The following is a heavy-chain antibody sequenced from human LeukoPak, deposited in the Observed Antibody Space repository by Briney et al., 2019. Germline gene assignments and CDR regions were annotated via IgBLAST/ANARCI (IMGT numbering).Heavy chain of an antibody. CDR2: IYYSGST. Sequence: SQTLSLTCTVSGGSISRGGYYWSWIRQHPGKGLEWIGYIYYSGSTYYNPSLKSRVTISVDTSKNQFSLKLSSVTAADTAVYYCARDSRVMGYYGAPDAFDIWGQGTMVTVSS. V-gene: IGHV4-31*03. CDR3: ARDSRVMGYYGAPDAFDI. D-gene: IGHD4-17*01. J-gene: IGHJ3*02. CDR1: GGSISRGGYY.